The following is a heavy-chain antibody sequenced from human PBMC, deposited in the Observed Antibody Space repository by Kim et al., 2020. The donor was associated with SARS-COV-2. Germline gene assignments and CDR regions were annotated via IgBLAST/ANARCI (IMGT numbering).Heavy chain of an antibody. V-gene: IGHV6-1*01. CDR1: GDSVSSNSAA. CDR2: TYYRSKWYN. Sequence: SQTLSLTCAISGDSVSSNSAAWNWIRQSPSRGLEWLGRTYYRSKWYNDYAVSVKSRITINPDTSKNQFSLQLNSVTPEDTAVYYCARDLVAGTSYYYYYYGMDVWGQGTTVTVSS. D-gene: IGHD6-19*01. CDR3: ARDLVAGTSYYYYYYGMDV. J-gene: IGHJ6*02.